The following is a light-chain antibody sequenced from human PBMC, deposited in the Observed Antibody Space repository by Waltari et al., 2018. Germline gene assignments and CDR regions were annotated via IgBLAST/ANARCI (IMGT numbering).Light chain of an antibody. CDR3: MQATQWPLT. CDR2: KVF. J-gene: IGKJ1*01. V-gene: IGKV2-30*02. Sequence: DVVMTQSPLSLPVTLGQPATISCRSSQSLVHSDGNTYLNWFHQRPGQSPRRLIYKVFNRESGVPDRCSGSGSGTDFTLKISRVEAEDVGTYYCMQATQWPLTFGQGTKVEIK. CDR1: QSLVHSDGNTY.